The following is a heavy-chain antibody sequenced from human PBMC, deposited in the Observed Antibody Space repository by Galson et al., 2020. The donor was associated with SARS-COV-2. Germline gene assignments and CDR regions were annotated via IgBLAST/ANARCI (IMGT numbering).Heavy chain of an antibody. V-gene: IGHV3-23*01. CDR3: AKGYDGNGFHRFIHQY. J-gene: IGHJ4*02. CDR2: ITGGADST. D-gene: IGHD3-22*01. Sequence: GGSLRLSCAASGFTFTNYAMTWVRQAPGKGLEWVSTITGGADSTFYADSVKGRFTISRDNSRNTLYLQINNLRVGDTAMYFCAKGYDGNGFHRFIHQYWGQGTLVTVSS. CDR1: GFTFTNYA.